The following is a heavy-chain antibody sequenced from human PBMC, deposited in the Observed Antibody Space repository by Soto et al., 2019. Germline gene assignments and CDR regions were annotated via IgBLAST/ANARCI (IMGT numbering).Heavy chain of an antibody. Sequence: SETLSLTCAVYGGSFSGYYWSWIRQPPGKGLEWIGEINHSGSTNYNPSLKSRVTISVDTSKNQFSLKLSSVTAADTAVYYCGRGCVWGSYRPRQSRFDPWGQGTLVTVSS. CDR3: GRGCVWGSYRPRQSRFDP. D-gene: IGHD3-16*02. CDR2: INHSGST. V-gene: IGHV4-34*01. CDR1: GGSFSGYY. J-gene: IGHJ5*02.